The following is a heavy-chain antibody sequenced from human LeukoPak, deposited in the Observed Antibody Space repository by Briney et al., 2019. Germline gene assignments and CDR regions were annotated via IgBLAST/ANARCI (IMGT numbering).Heavy chain of an antibody. CDR2: IYTSGST. Sequence: SQTLSLTCTVSGGSISSGSYYWSWIRQPAGKGLEWIGRIYTSGSTNYNPSLKSRVTISVDTSKNQFSLKLSSVTAADTAVYYCARDRGVGDYYFDYWGQGTLVTVSS. CDR1: GGSISSGSYY. V-gene: IGHV4-61*02. CDR3: ARDRGVGDYYFDY. D-gene: IGHD3-10*01. J-gene: IGHJ4*02.